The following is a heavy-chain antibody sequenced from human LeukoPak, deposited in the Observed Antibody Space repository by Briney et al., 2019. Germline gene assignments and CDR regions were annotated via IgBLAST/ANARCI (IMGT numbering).Heavy chain of an antibody. CDR1: GFSLSTSRMC. J-gene: IGHJ4*02. CDR3: AHGSGRTFDN. CDR2: IDWDDEK. Sequence: SGPALVKPTQTLTLTCTFSGFSLSTSRMCVSWIRQPPGKALEWLARIDWDDEKYYSTSLETRLTISKDTSKNQVVLTMTNMDPVDTATYYCAHGSGRTFDNWGQGTLVTVSS. D-gene: IGHD3-10*01. V-gene: IGHV2-70*11.